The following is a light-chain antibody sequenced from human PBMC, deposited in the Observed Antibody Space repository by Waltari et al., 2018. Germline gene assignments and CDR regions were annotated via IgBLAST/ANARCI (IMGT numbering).Light chain of an antibody. J-gene: IGKJ4*01. Sequence: DIQMTQSPSTLSAYVGDSDTITCRASQSFSNWLAWYQQKPGKAPKLLIYKTSTLESGVPSRFSGSGSGTEFTLTISSLQPDDFASYYCQQYDSNPLTFGGGTKVEV. V-gene: IGKV1-5*03. CDR2: KTS. CDR1: QSFSNW. CDR3: QQYDSNPLT.